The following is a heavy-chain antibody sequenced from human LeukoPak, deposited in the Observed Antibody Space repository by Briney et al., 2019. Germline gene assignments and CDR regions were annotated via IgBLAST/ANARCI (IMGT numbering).Heavy chain of an antibody. CDR3: AREARVVAATGGAFDI. CDR1: GFTFDDYA. J-gene: IGHJ3*02. D-gene: IGHD2-15*01. CDR2: ISWNSDTR. Sequence: SLRLFCAASGFTFDDYAMHWVRQAPGKGLEWVSGISWNSDTRAYANSVKGRFTISRDNAKNSLYLQMNSLRAEDTAVYYCAREARVVAATGGAFDIWGQGTMVTVSS. V-gene: IGHV3-9*01.